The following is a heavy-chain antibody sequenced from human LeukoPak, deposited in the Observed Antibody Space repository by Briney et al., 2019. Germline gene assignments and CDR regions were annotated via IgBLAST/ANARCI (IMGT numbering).Heavy chain of an antibody. Sequence: PGGSLRLSCAASGFTFSSYWMSWVRQAPGKGLEWVANIKQDGSQTYYVDSVKGRFTISRDNAKNSVYLQMNSLRAGNTAIYYCARIGYNSSCTDYWGQGTLVTVSS. CDR3: ARIGYNSSCTDY. D-gene: IGHD2-2*01. V-gene: IGHV3-7*01. CDR2: IKQDGSQT. J-gene: IGHJ4*02. CDR1: GFTFSSYW.